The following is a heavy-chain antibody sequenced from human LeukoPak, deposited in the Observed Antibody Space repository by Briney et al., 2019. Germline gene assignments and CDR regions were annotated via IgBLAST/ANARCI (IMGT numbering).Heavy chain of an antibody. V-gene: IGHV3-21*01. CDR2: ISSSSSYI. J-gene: IGHJ4*02. Sequence: GGSLRLSCAASGFTFCSYSMNWVRQAPGKGLEWVSSISSSSSYIYYADSVKGRFTISRDNAKNSLYLQMNRLRAEDTAVYYCARTPDYGGNFDYWGQGTLVTVSS. D-gene: IGHD4-23*01. CDR3: ARTPDYGGNFDY. CDR1: GFTFCSYS.